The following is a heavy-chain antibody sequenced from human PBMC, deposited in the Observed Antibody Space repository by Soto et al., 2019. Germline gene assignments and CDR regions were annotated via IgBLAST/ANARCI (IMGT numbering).Heavy chain of an antibody. CDR3: ARDSSDSSGYHY. V-gene: IGHV1-18*01. D-gene: IGHD3-22*01. J-gene: IGHJ4*02. CDR1: GYTFNSNG. CDR2: ISVYNGNT. Sequence: QVQLVQSGPEVKKPGASVKVSCKASGYTFNSNGISWVRQAPGQGLEWMGWISVYNGNTNFAQNFQDRVTMTTATSTSTAYMELRSLRSDDTAVYYCARDSSDSSGYHYWGQGTLVTVSS.